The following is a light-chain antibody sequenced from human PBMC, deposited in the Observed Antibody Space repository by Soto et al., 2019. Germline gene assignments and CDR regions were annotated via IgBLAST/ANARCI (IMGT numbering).Light chain of an antibody. Sequence: EIGLTQSPGTLSLSPGERATLSCRASQSVSSSYLAWYQQKPGQAPRLLIYGASSRATGIPDRFSGSGSGPDFTLTINRLEPGDFAVYFCQQYCTSPYTFGQGTKLEIK. CDR3: QQYCTSPYT. J-gene: IGKJ2*01. CDR2: GAS. CDR1: QSVSSSY. V-gene: IGKV3-20*01.